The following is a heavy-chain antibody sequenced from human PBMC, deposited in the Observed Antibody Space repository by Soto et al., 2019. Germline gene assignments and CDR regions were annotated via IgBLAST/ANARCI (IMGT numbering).Heavy chain of an antibody. CDR1: GDSINNSHW. J-gene: IGHJ5*02. V-gene: IGHV4-4*02. CDR3: AREVNSSPARGPNWFDP. CDR2: TYHSGTT. Sequence: QVQLQESGPGLVQPSGTLSLTCAVSGDSINNSHWWSWVRQTPGKGLEWIGETYHSGTTNYNPSLKTRVTISKDKSKNQCSLKMNSVTAADTAVYYCAREVNSSPARGPNWFDPWGQGTLVTVSS. D-gene: IGHD6-13*01.